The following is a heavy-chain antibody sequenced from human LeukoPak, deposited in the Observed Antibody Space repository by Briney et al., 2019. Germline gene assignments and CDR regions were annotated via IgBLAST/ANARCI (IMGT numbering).Heavy chain of an antibody. Sequence: SETQSLTCGVYGGSFSGYYWSWLRQPPGKGLEWIGEINHSGSTNYNSSLKSRVTISVDTSKNQFSLKLSSVIAADTAVYYCARLRDDWNVCVFDIWGQGTMDTISS. CDR1: GGSFSGYY. CDR3: ARLRDDWNVCVFDI. CDR2: INHSGST. D-gene: IGHD1-1*01. J-gene: IGHJ3*02. V-gene: IGHV4-34*01.